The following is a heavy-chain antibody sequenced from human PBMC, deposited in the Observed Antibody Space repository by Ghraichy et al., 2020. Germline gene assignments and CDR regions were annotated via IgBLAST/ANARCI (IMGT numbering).Heavy chain of an antibody. CDR1: GFTFSSYS. D-gene: IGHD6-13*01. CDR2: ISSSSSYI. J-gene: IGHJ6*02. V-gene: IGHV3-21*01. CDR3: ARDPRGGSSWQVYYYYGMDV. Sequence: GGSLRLSCAASGFTFSSYSMNWVRQAPGKGLEWVSSISSSSSYIYYAESVKGRFTITRDNAKNSLYLQMNSMRAEDTAVYYCARDPRGGSSWQVYYYYGMDVWGQGTTVTVSS.